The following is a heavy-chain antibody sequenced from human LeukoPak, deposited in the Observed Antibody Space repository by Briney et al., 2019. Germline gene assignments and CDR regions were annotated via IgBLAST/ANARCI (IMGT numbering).Heavy chain of an antibody. CDR3: ARIPREVLGYCSGTSCYTIDY. CDR2: ISSSSSYI. J-gene: IGHJ4*02. V-gene: IGHV3-21*01. D-gene: IGHD2-2*02. CDR1: GFTFSSYS. Sequence: GGSLRLSCAASGFTFSSYSMNWVRQAPGKGLEWVSSISSSSSYIYYADSVKGRFTISRDNAKNSLYLQMNSLRAEDTAVYYCARIPREVLGYCSGTSCYTIDYWGQGTLVTVSS.